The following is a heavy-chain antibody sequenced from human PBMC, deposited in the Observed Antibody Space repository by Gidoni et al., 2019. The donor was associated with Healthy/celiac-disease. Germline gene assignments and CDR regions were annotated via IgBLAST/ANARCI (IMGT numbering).Heavy chain of an antibody. V-gene: IGHV4-39*01. J-gene: IGHJ4*02. Sequence: GSTYYNPSLKSRVTISVDTSKNQFSLKLSSVTAADTAVYYCARLSPPIDYWGQGTLVTVSS. CDR2: GST. CDR3: ARLSPPIDY.